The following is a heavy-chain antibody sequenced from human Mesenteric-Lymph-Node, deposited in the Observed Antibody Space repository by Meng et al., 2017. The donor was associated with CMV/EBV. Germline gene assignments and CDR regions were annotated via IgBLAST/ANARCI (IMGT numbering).Heavy chain of an antibody. J-gene: IGHJ4*02. CDR2: ITASGGGT. V-gene: IGHV3-23*01. Sequence: GESLKISCAASGFTFTSYAMTWVRQAPGKGLEWVSTITASGGGTSYADSVKGRFTVSSDKSRNTLYLQMNSLRDEDTAVYYCAKDATDRDSSYSLDYWGQGTLVTVSS. CDR1: GFTFTSYA. CDR3: AKDATDRDSSYSLDY. D-gene: IGHD3-10*01.